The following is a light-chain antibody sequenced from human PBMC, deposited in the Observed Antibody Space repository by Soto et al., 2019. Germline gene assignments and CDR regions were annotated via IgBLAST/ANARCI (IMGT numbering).Light chain of an antibody. CDR3: QQYGISPT. CDR1: HSVRSNY. V-gene: IGKV3-20*01. J-gene: IGKJ1*01. CDR2: DVS. Sequence: EIGLTQSPGTLSLSPGERATLSCRSSHSVRSNYLAWYQQKPGQAPRLLIYDVSSRATGIPDRFSGSGSGTDFTLTIIRLEPVDFAVYYCQQYGISPTFGQGTKVEIK.